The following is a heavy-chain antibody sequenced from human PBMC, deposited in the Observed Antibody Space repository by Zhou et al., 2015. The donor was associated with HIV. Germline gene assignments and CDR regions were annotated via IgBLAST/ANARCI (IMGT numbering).Heavy chain of an antibody. V-gene: IGHV1-69*06. Sequence: QVQLVQSGAEVKKPGSSVKVSCKTSGDTFSAYSISWVRQAPGQGLEWMGVITPILGTTNYAQKFQGRVTITADKSTRTVYMELSSLTSEDTAVYFCARLEGGYNYGTFGYDGMDVWGQGTTVTVSS. J-gene: IGHJ6*02. D-gene: IGHD5-18*01. CDR2: ITPILGTT. CDR1: GDTFSAYS. CDR3: ARLEGGYNYGTFGYDGMDV.